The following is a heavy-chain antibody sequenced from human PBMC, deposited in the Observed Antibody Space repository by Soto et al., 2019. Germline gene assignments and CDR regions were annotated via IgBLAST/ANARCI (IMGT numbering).Heavy chain of an antibody. V-gene: IGHV3-23*01. CDR3: AKCRGPSYSYYHMDV. CDR2: ISGSGRTT. Sequence: EVQLLESGGGLVQPGGSLRLSCAASGFTFGTYAMKWLRQAPGRGLECVSFISGSGRTTYYADSVKGRFTVSRDNSKNTMYLQMNSLRAEDTALYYCAKCRGPSYSYYHMDVWGKGTTVTVSS. D-gene: IGHD3-16*01. CDR1: GFTFGTYA. J-gene: IGHJ6*03.